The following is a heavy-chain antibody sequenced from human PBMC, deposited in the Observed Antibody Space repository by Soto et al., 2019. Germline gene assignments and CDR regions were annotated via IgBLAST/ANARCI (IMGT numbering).Heavy chain of an antibody. V-gene: IGHV3-30-3*01. D-gene: IGHD3-16*01. CDR3: AREAEGDDC. CDR2: ISYDGGEK. Sequence: QVQLVESGGGVVQPGRSLRVSCAASGFTFSSYAMHWVRQAPGKGLEWVAVISYDGGEKYYADSVRGRFTISRDNSKHTLSLQMNSLRPEDTAVYFCAREAEGDDCWGQGTLVTVSP. CDR1: GFTFSSYA. J-gene: IGHJ4*02.